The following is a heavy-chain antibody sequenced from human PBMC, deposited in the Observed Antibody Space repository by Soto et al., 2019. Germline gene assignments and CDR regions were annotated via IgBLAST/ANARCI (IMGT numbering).Heavy chain of an antibody. D-gene: IGHD6-25*01. Sequence: GGSLRLSCAASGFTFDDYAMHWVRQAPGKGLEWVSGISWNSGSIGYADSVKGRFTISRDNAKNSLYLQMNSLRAEDTALYYCAKDWASRHSSGGYWGQGTLVTVSS. V-gene: IGHV3-9*01. CDR2: ISWNSGSI. J-gene: IGHJ4*02. CDR1: GFTFDDYA. CDR3: AKDWASRHSSGGY.